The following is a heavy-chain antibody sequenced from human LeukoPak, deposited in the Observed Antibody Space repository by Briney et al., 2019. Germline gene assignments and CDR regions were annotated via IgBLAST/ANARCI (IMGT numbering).Heavy chain of an antibody. V-gene: IGHV3-48*02. J-gene: IGHJ4*02. CDR1: GFTFSSYG. D-gene: IGHD3-22*01. Sequence: HPGRSLRLSCAASGFTFSSYGMYWVRQAPGKGLEWVSYISSSSGTTYYADSVKGRFTISRDNAKNSLYLQMNSLRDEDTAVYYCARGGQNYYDSSGYYLGSRLYFDYWGQGALVAVSS. CDR3: ARGGQNYYDSSGYYLGSRLYFDY. CDR2: ISSSSGTT.